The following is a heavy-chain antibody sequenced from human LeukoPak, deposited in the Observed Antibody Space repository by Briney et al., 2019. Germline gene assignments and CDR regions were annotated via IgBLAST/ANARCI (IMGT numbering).Heavy chain of an antibody. CDR2: ISAYNGNT. V-gene: IGHV1-18*01. Sequence: ASVKVSCKASGYTFTSYGISWVRQAPGQGLEWMGWISAYNGNTNYAQKLQGRATMTTDTSTSTAYMELRSLRSDDTAVYYCARNVLRYFDWLPRQDYWGQGTLVTVSS. CDR1: GYTFTSYG. J-gene: IGHJ4*02. CDR3: ARNVLRYFDWLPRQDY. D-gene: IGHD3-9*01.